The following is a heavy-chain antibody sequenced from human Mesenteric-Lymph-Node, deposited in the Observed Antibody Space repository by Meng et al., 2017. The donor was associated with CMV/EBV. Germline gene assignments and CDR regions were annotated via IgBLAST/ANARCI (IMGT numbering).Heavy chain of an antibody. CDR2: INPSGGST. Sequence: SGKAYGYTLASYCMHWVRQAPGQGLEWMGTINPSGGSTSYAQKFQGRVTMTRDTSTSTVYMELSSLRSEDTAVYYCARGGGTGILDYWGQGTLVTVSS. V-gene: IGHV1-46*01. CDR1: GYTLASYC. J-gene: IGHJ4*02. D-gene: IGHD3-10*01. CDR3: ARGGGTGILDY.